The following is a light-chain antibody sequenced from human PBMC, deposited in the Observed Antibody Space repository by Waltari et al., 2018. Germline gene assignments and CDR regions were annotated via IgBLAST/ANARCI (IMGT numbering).Light chain of an antibody. J-gene: IGLJ1*01. CDR3: SSYTTNRHYV. CDR2: DVS. CDR1: NSDVGAYDY. Sequence: QSDLTQPASVSGSPGQSITLSCTGTNSDVGAYDYVPWYQQYPGKAPKLVIFDVSSRPSGASGRFSGSKSGNTASLIISHLQAEDEADYYCSSYTTNRHYVFGAGTKVTVL. V-gene: IGLV2-14*01.